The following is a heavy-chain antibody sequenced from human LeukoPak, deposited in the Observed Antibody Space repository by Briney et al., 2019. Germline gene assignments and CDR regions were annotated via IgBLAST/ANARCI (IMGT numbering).Heavy chain of an antibody. Sequence: ASVKVSCEASGYTFTGYYMHWVRQALGQGLEWMGWINPNSGATNYAQKFQGRLTITRDTSISTASMELSSLNPDDTAVYYCARDSCNGGGCNYWYFDLWGRGTLVTVSS. CDR2: INPNSGAT. J-gene: IGHJ2*01. CDR3: ARDSCNGGGCNYWYFDL. D-gene: IGHD2-15*01. V-gene: IGHV1-2*02. CDR1: GYTFTGYY.